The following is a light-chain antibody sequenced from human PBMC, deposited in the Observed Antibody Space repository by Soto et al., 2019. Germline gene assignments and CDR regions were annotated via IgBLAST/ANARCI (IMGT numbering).Light chain of an antibody. V-gene: IGLV1-44*01. CDR2: NNI. CDR3: AASDERLYDLV. CDR1: YSNIRSNS. Sequence: QSVLTQPPSASGTPGQRVTLSCSGGYSNIRSNSVNWYQQLPGAAPKLLIKNNIQRPSGVLDRFSGSKSGTSASLAISGRQSDDDADYYCAASDERLYDLVFGGGTQLTVL. J-gene: IGLJ2*01.